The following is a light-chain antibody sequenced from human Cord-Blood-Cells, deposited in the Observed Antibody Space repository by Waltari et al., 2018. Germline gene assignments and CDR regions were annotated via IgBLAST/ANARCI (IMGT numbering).Light chain of an antibody. CDR2: GAS. V-gene: IGKV3-15*01. CDR3: QQYNNWPPLT. Sequence: EIVMTQSPASLSVSQGERATLSCRASQSVSSNLAWYQQKPGQSPRSLIYGASTRSTGIPARFSGSGSGTEFTLTISSLQSEDFAVYYCQQYNNWPPLTFGGGTKVEIK. J-gene: IGKJ4*01. CDR1: QSVSSN.